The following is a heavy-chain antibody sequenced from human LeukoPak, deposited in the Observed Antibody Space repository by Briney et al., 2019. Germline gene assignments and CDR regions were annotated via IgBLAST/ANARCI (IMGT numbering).Heavy chain of an antibody. J-gene: IGHJ4*02. D-gene: IGHD6-6*01. CDR2: INPNSGGT. V-gene: IGHV1-2*06. CDR1: GYTSTGYY. CDR3: ATIAARLGYFDY. Sequence: ASVKVSCKASGYTSTGYYMHWVRQAPGQGLEWMGRINPNSGGTNYAQKFQGRVTMTRDTSISTAYMELSRLRSDDTAVYYCATIAARLGYFDYWGQGTLVTVSS.